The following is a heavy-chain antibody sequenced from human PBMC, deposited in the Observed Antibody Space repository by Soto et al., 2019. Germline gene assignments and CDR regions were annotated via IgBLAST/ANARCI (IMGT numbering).Heavy chain of an antibody. Sequence: PGGSLRLSCAASGFTFSSYSMNWARQAPGKGLEWVSSISSSSSYIYYADSVKGRFTISRDNAKNSLYLQMNSLRAEDTAVYYCARASYSSGWYVDYWGQGTLVTVSS. D-gene: IGHD6-19*01. CDR1: GFTFSSYS. CDR3: ARASYSSGWYVDY. CDR2: ISSSSSYI. V-gene: IGHV3-21*01. J-gene: IGHJ4*02.